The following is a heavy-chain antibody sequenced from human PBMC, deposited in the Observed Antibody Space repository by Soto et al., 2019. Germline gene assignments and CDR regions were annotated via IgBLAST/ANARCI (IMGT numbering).Heavy chain of an antibody. CDR1: GGTFGSHA. V-gene: IGHV1-69*06. CDR3: ARDQSGYCSGGSCYFGMDV. Sequence: AVKVSCKASGGTFGSHAISWVRQAPGQGREWMGGIIPIYGTANYAQKFQGRVTITADKSTSTAYMELSSLRSEDTAVYYCARDQSGYCSGGSCYFGMDVWGQGTTVTV. CDR2: IIPIYGTA. J-gene: IGHJ6*02. D-gene: IGHD2-15*01.